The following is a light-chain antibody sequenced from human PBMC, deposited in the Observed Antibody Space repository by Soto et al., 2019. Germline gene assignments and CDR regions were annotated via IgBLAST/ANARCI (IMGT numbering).Light chain of an antibody. CDR3: NSYTTLSNRV. J-gene: IGLJ1*01. Sequence: QSALTQPASVSGSPGQSITISCTGTTSDVGTYNHVSWYQHHPGKAPRLMIYDVNKRPSGVSNRFSGSKSGNTASLTISGLQAEDEADYYCNSYTTLSNRVFGTGTKVTVL. CDR2: DVN. V-gene: IGLV2-14*02. CDR1: TSDVGTYNH.